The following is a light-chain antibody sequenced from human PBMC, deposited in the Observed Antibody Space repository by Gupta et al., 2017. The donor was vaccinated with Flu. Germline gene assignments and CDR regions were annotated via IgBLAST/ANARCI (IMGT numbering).Light chain of an antibody. Sequence: EIVMTQSPGALSVSPGDRATLSCRASQSINSHLIWLQQKPGQAPTLLIYAASTRATGIPARFSGSGSGTDFTLTISSLQSEDSAVYYCQQEHNWPLTFGGGTKVEIK. CDR2: AAS. V-gene: IGKV3D-15*01. CDR3: QQEHNWPLT. CDR1: QSINSH. J-gene: IGKJ4*01.